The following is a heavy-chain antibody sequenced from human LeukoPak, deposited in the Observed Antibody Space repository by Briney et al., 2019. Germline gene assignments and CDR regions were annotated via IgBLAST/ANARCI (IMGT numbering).Heavy chain of an antibody. D-gene: IGHD6-19*01. V-gene: IGHV3-13*01. CDR3: ARETPVAGINSDFYGMDV. Sequence: GGSLRLSCAASGFTLSSYYMHWVRQVTGKGLEWVSAINTAGDTYYPGSVKGRFSISRENAKNSLYLQMDSLTAGDTAVYYCARETPVAGINSDFYGMDVWGHGTTVTVSS. CDR2: INTAGDT. CDR1: GFTLSSYY. J-gene: IGHJ6*02.